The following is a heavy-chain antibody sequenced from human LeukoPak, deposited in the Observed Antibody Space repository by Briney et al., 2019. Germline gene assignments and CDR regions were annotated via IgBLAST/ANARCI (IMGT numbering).Heavy chain of an antibody. V-gene: IGHV4-38-2*02. Sequence: KSSETLSLTCTVSGYSISSGYYWGWIRQPPGKGLEWIGSIYHSGSTYYNPSHKSRVTISVDTSKNQFSLKLSSVTAADTAVYDCASGYSYGLDWAFDIWGQGTMVTVSS. J-gene: IGHJ3*02. CDR3: ASGYSYGLDWAFDI. D-gene: IGHD5-18*01. CDR1: GYSISSGYY. CDR2: IYHSGST.